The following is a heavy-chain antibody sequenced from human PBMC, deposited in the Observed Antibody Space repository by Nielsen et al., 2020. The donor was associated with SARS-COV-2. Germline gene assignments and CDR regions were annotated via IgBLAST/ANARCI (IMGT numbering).Heavy chain of an antibody. Sequence: SETLSLTCTVSGGSLSSRHYYWGWIRQPPGKGLEWIGTIYYSGSVSYNPSLRSRVTISVDTSKTHFSLKLTSVTAADTDVYFCARGDIAVVPAAMFRGDDAFDIWGQGTMVRVSS. D-gene: IGHD2-2*01. CDR3: ARGDIAVVPAAMFRGDDAFDI. J-gene: IGHJ3*02. CDR2: IYYSGSV. V-gene: IGHV4-39*02. CDR1: GGSLSSRHYY.